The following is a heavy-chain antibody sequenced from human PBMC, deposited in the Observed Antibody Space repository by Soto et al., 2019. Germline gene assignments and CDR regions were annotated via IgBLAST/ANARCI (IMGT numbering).Heavy chain of an antibody. CDR3: VKDEQWLEFYFDY. CDR1: GFTFSSYA. CDR2: ISSNGDST. Sequence: GGSLRLSCSASGFTFSSYAMHWVRQAPGKGLEYVSAISSNGDSTYYADSVKGRFTISRDNSKNTLYLQMSSLRAEDTAVYYCVKDEQWLEFYFDYWGQGTLVTVSS. D-gene: IGHD6-19*01. V-gene: IGHV3-64D*08. J-gene: IGHJ4*02.